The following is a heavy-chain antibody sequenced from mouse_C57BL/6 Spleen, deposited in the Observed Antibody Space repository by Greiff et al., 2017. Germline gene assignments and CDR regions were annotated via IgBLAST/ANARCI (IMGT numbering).Heavy chain of an antibody. J-gene: IGHJ3*01. D-gene: IGHD2-5*01. Sequence: QVQLQQSGAELVRPGTSVKMSCKASGYTFTNYWIGWAKQRPGHGLEWIGDIYPGGGYTNYNEKFKGKATLTADKSSSTAYMQFSSLTSEDSAIYYCARGDYSNYGGLAYWGQGTLVTVSA. CDR1: GYTFTNYW. CDR2: IYPGGGYT. V-gene: IGHV1-63*01. CDR3: ARGDYSNYGGLAY.